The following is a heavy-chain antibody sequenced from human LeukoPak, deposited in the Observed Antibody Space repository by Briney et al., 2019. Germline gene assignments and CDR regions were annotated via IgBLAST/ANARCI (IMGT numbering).Heavy chain of an antibody. CDR2: IYYSGST. D-gene: IGHD2-8*02. CDR3: ARDTGTVYY. J-gene: IGHJ4*02. V-gene: IGHV4-39*01. Sequence: PSETLSLTCTVSGGSISSSSYYWGWIRQPPGKGLEWIGSIYYSGSTYYNPSLKSRVTISVDTSKNQFSLKLISVTAADTAVYYCARDTGTVYYWGQGTLVTVSS. CDR1: GGSISSSSYY.